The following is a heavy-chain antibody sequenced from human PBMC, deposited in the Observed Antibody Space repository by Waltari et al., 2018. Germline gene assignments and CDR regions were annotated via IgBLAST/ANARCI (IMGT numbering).Heavy chain of an antibody. Sequence: EVQLVESGGGLVQPGGSLRLSCAASGFTFSRFWMHWVRQAPGKGLVCVSRRNMNGSPAGYADSVKGRFTISRDNAKDTLYLQRSSLRADDTAVYSCARTSDNQYDSSGYNWDYWGQGTLVTVSS. V-gene: IGHV3-74*01. CDR1: GFTFSRFW. CDR3: ARTSDNQYDSSGYNWDY. D-gene: IGHD3-22*01. CDR2: RNMNGSPA. J-gene: IGHJ4*02.